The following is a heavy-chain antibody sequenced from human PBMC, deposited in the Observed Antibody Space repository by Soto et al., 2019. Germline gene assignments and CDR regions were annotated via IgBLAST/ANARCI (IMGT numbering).Heavy chain of an antibody. CDR2: IYTSGST. V-gene: IGHV4-4*07. Sequence: SATLFLTCTVSGGSISGDYWSWIRQPGGRGLEWIGHIYTSGSTNYIPSLKSRVTMSVDTSKNQFSLKLSSVTAADTAVYYCARGKIGVEYSSSSRVAYYYYGMDVWGQGTTV. J-gene: IGHJ6*02. CDR1: GGSISGDY. CDR3: ARGKIGVEYSSSSRVAYYYYGMDV. D-gene: IGHD6-6*01.